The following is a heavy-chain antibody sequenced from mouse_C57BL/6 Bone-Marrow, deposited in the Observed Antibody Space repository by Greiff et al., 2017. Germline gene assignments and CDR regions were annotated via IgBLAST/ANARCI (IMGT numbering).Heavy chain of an antibody. CDR3: ARPLSYYGSSYGAMDY. D-gene: IGHD1-1*01. CDR1: GYTFTSYW. J-gene: IGHJ4*01. V-gene: IGHV1-55*01. Sequence: QVQLQQPGAALVKPGASVKMSCKASGYTFTSYWITWVKQRPGQGLEWIGDIYPGSGSTNYNEKFKSKDTLTVDTSSSTAYMQLSSLTSEDSAVYYCARPLSYYGSSYGAMDYWGQGTSVTVSS. CDR2: IYPGSGST.